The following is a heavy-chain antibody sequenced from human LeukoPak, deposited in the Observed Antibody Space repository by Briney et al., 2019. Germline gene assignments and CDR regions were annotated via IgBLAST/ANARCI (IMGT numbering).Heavy chain of an antibody. Sequence: GGSLRLSCAASGFTFSSYSINWVRQAPGKGLEWVSSISSSSSYIYYADSVKGRFTISRDNAKNSLYLQMNSLRAEDTAVYYCARWGGYSGYDSGYWGQGTLVTVSS. CDR3: ARWGGYSGYDSGY. V-gene: IGHV3-21*01. CDR2: ISSSSSYI. D-gene: IGHD5-12*01. J-gene: IGHJ4*02. CDR1: GFTFSSYS.